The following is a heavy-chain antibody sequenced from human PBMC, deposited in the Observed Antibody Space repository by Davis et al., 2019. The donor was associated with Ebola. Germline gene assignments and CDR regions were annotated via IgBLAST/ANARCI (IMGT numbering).Heavy chain of an antibody. CDR3: ARRRWLQMNWYFDL. CDR1: GFTFSDYY. J-gene: IGHJ2*01. V-gene: IGHV3-11*06. CDR2: ISGSSSYT. Sequence: GESLKISCAASGFTFSDYYMSWIRQAPGKGLEWVSCISGSSSYTNYAASVKGRFTISRDTAKNSLYLQMNSLRAEDTAVYYCARRRWLQMNWYFDLWGRGTLVTVSS. D-gene: IGHD5-24*01.